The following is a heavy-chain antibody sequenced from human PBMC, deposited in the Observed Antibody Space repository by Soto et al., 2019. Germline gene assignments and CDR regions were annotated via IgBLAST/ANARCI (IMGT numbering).Heavy chain of an antibody. CDR3: ARGLIAVAAPYYFDY. CDR2: IDHSGST. Sequence: SETLSLTCAVYGGSFSGYYWSWIRQPPGKGLEWIGEIDHSGSTNYNPSLKSRVTISVDTSKNQFSLKLSSVTAADTVVYYCARGLIAVAAPYYFDYWGQGTLVTVSS. V-gene: IGHV4-34*01. D-gene: IGHD6-19*01. CDR1: GGSFSGYY. J-gene: IGHJ4*02.